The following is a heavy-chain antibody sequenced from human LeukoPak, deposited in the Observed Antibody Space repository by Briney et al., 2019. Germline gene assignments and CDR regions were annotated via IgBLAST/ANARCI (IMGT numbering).Heavy chain of an antibody. J-gene: IGHJ6*03. CDR3: ARDGPGVSFYYYYYYMDV. CDR2: INPSGGST. V-gene: IGHV1-46*04. D-gene: IGHD7-27*01. CDR1: GYTFTSYY. Sequence: ASVKVSCKASGYTFTSYYMHWVRQAPGQGLEWMGIINPSGGSTSYAQKLQGRVTMTRDTSTSTVYMELSSLRSEDTAVYYCARDGPGVSFYYYYYYMDVWGKGTTVTVSS.